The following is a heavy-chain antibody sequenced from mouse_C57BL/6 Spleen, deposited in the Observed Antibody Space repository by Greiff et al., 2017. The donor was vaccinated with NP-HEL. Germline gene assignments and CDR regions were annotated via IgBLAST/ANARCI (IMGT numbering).Heavy chain of an antibody. CDR1: GFTFSSYA. Sequence: EVHLVESGEGLVKPGGSLKLSCAASGFTFSSYAMSWVRQTPEKRLEWVAYISSGGDYIYYADTVKGRFTISRDNARNTLYLQMSSLKSEDTAMYYCTRDPYYGSFFDYWGQGTTLTVSS. CDR2: ISSGGDYI. V-gene: IGHV5-9-1*02. CDR3: TRDPYYGSFFDY. D-gene: IGHD1-1*01. J-gene: IGHJ2*01.